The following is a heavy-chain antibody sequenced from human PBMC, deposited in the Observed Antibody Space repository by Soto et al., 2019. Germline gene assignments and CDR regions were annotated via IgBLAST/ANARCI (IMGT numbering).Heavy chain of an antibody. Sequence: PSKTLYLTSAVYGASFGGFYWSWIRQSPGKGLEWIGEIDHSGITNHNTALKSRATMSVDTSKNQFSLKLRSVTAADTAVYYCARGVSVTWSFQACAPAKNYFDSCSQGTSVTVSS. CDR2: IDHSGIT. V-gene: IGHV4-34*04. J-gene: IGHJ4*02. D-gene: IGHD1-26*01. CDR1: GASFGGFY. CDR3: ARGVSVTWSFQACAPAKNYFDS.